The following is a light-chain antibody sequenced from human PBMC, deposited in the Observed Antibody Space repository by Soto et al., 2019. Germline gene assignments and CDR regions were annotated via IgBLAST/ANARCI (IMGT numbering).Light chain of an antibody. CDR1: QSVSRN. CDR3: QQRSNWPPSIT. J-gene: IGKJ5*01. Sequence: EIVLTQSPATLCLSPGERATLSCRASQSVSRNLAWYQQKPGQAPRLLIYDASNRATGIPARFSGSGSGTDFTLTISSLEPEDFAVYYCQQRSNWPPSITFGQGTRLEIK. V-gene: IGKV3-11*01. CDR2: DAS.